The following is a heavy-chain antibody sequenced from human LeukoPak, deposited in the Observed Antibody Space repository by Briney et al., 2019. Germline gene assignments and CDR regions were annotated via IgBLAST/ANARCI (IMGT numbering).Heavy chain of an antibody. CDR2: ISFDGDNE. CDR3: AREPSGNFGQLVSSAEYFQH. CDR1: GFIFSNYA. V-gene: IGHV3-30-3*01. D-gene: IGHD5/OR15-5a*01. J-gene: IGHJ1*01. Sequence: GGSLRLSCATSGFIFSNYAIHWVRQAPGKGLEWVADISFDGDNEYYADSVRGRFMIARDNSKNTVYLQMNSLTIEDTAVYYCAREPSGNFGQLVSSAEYFQHWGQGTRVTVSS.